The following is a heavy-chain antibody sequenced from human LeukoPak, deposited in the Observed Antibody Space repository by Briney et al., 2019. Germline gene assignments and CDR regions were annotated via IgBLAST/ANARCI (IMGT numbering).Heavy chain of an antibody. Sequence: SETLSLTCAVYGGSFSGYYWSWIRQPPGKGLEWIGEINHSGSTNYNPSLKSRVTMSVDTSKKQFSLKLSSVTAADTAVYYCARNPTGVLGYFDYWGQGTLVTVSS. CDR2: INHSGST. CDR3: ARNPTGVLGYFDY. CDR1: GGSFSGYY. J-gene: IGHJ4*02. V-gene: IGHV4-34*01. D-gene: IGHD1-1*01.